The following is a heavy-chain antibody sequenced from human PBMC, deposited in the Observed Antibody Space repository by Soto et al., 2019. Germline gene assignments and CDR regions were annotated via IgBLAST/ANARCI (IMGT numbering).Heavy chain of an antibody. D-gene: IGHD5-12*01. CDR3: I. CDR2: IYKSATT. CDR1: GDSISNLDYF. Sequence: PSETLSLTCSVSGDSISNLDYFWAWIRQPPGQALEYIGYIYKSATTYYNPSFESRVAISVDTSKSQFSLNVTSARYFHTYSGPPIWGQGTLVTVYS. J-gene: IGHJ4*02. V-gene: IGHV4-30-4*02.